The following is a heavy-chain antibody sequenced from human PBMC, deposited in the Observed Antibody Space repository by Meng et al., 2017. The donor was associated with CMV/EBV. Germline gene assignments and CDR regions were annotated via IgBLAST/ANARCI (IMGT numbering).Heavy chain of an antibody. D-gene: IGHD3-3*01. CDR1: GDCF. CDR2: IYYSGTT. V-gene: IGHV4-30-4*08. Sequence: GDCFWSWIRQPPGKGLEWIGYIYYSGTTYCNPSLKSRVTISVDTSKNQFSLKLSSVTAADTAVYYCARVVRDDFWSGYYRGGWFDPWGQGTLVTVSS. CDR3: ARVVRDDFWSGYYRGGWFDP. J-gene: IGHJ5*02.